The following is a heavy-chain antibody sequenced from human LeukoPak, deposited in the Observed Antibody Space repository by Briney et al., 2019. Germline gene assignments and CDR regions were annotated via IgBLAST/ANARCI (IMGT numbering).Heavy chain of an antibody. CDR1: GGTFSSFA. D-gene: IGHD3-22*01. J-gene: IGHJ4*02. CDR3: ARRGVYYYDSSGRANYYFDY. V-gene: IGHV1-69*13. CDR2: IIPIFGTA. Sequence: ASVKVSCKASGGTFSSFAINWVRQAPGQGLEWMGGIIPIFGTANYAQKFQGRVTITADESTSTAYMELSSLRSDDTAMYYCARRGVYYYDSSGRANYYFDYWGQGTLVTVSS.